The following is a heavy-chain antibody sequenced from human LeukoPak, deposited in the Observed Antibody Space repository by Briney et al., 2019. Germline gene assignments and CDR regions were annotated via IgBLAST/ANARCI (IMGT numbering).Heavy chain of an antibody. J-gene: IGHJ4*02. D-gene: IGHD2-2*01. CDR2: IYTSGST. CDR1: GGSISSYY. Sequence: SETLSLTCTVSGGSISSYYWSWIRQPAGKGLEWIGRIYTSGSTNYNPSLKSRVTMSVDTSKNQFSLKLSSVTAADTAVYYCARDCSSTSCYWWGFEYWGQGTLVTVSS. V-gene: IGHV4-4*07. CDR3: ARDCSSTSCYWWGFEY.